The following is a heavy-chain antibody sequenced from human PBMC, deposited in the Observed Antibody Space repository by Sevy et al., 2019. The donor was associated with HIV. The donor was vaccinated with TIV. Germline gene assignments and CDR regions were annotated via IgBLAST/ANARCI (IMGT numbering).Heavy chain of an antibody. CDR1: GFTFSSYS. D-gene: IGHD3-3*01. CDR3: GRLRNDFWPAGDCDY. CDR2: ISSSSSTI. V-gene: IGHV3-48*01. Sequence: GGSLRLSCAASGFTFSSYSMKWVRQAPGKGLEWVSYISSSSSTIYYADSVKGRFTISRDNAKNSLYLQMNSLRAEDTAVYYCGRLRNDFWPAGDCDYWGQGTLVTVSS. J-gene: IGHJ4*02.